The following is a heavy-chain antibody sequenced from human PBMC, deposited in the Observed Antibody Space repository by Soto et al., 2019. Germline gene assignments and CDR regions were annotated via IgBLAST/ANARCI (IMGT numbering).Heavy chain of an antibody. CDR3: AKDMDYGDYDLDY. J-gene: IGHJ4*02. Sequence: QVQLVESGGGVVQPGRSLRLSCAASGFTFSSYGMHWVRQAPGKGLEWVAVISYDGSNKYYADSVKGRFTISRDNSKNALYLQMNSLRAEDTAVYYCAKDMDYGDYDLDYWGQGTLVTVSS. D-gene: IGHD4-17*01. CDR1: GFTFSSYG. CDR2: ISYDGSNK. V-gene: IGHV3-30*18.